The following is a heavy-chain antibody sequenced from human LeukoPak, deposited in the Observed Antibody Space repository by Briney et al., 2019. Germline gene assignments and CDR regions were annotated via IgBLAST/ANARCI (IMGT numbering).Heavy chain of an antibody. J-gene: IGHJ4*02. D-gene: IGHD3-22*01. V-gene: IGHV1-8*01. Sequence: ASVKVSCKASGYTFTSYDINWVRQATGQGLEWMGWMNPNSGNTGYAQKFQGRVTMTRNTSISTAYMELSSLRSEDTAVYYCARARHTRYYDSSGYYLFYWSQGTLVTVSS. CDR1: GYTFTSYD. CDR3: ARARHTRYYDSSGYYLFY. CDR2: MNPNSGNT.